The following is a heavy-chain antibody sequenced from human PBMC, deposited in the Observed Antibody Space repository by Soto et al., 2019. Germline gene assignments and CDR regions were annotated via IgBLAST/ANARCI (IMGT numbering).Heavy chain of an antibody. CDR1: GFTFTSPA. D-gene: IGHD5-18*01. CDR2: IVVGSGNT. CDR3: AADLGYSYGNQFDY. V-gene: IGHV1-58*01. Sequence: GASVKVSCKASGFTFTSPAVQWVRQARGQRLEWIGWIVVGSGNTNYAQKFQERVTITRDMSTSTAYMELSSLRSEDTAVYYCAADLGYSYGNQFDYWGQGTLVTVSS. J-gene: IGHJ4*02.